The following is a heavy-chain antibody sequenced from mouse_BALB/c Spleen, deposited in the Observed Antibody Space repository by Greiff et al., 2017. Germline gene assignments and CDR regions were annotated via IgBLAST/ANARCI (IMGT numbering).Heavy chain of an antibody. V-gene: IGHV2-9*02. CDR1: GFSLTSYG. CDR2: IWAGGST. Sequence: VKLVESGPGLVAPSQSLSITCTVSGFSLTSYGVHWVRQPPGKGLEWLGVIWAGGSTNYNSALMSRLSISKDNSKSQVFLKMNSLQTDDTAMYYCARDQYYGAYAMDYWGQGTSVTVSS. CDR3: ARDQYYGAYAMDY. D-gene: IGHD1-2*01. J-gene: IGHJ4*01.